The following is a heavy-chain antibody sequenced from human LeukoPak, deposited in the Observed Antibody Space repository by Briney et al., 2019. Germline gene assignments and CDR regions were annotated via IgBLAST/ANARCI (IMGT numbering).Heavy chain of an antibody. CDR3: AXXXXXXFWSGSNWFDP. V-gene: IGHV1-69*06. J-gene: IGHJ5*02. CDR1: GGTFSSYA. D-gene: IGHD3-3*01. Sequence: GSSVKVSCKASGGTFSSYAISWVRQAPGQGLEWMGGIIPIFGTANYAQKFQGRVTITADKSTSTAYMELSSLRSEDTAVYYCAXXXXXXFWSGSNWFDPWGQGTLVTVSS. CDR2: IIPIFGTA.